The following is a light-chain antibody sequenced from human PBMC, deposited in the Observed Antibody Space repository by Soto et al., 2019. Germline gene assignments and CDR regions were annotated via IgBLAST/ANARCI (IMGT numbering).Light chain of an antibody. V-gene: IGKV3-20*01. Sequence: EIVLTQSPGTLSLSPGERATLSCRASQSVSSSYLAWYQQKPGQAPRLLIYGASSRATGLPDRFSGSGSGQDFTLTISRLEHKDFSVYYCQQYGSSLFTFGPGTKVDIK. CDR1: QSVSSSY. J-gene: IGKJ3*01. CDR2: GAS. CDR3: QQYGSSLFT.